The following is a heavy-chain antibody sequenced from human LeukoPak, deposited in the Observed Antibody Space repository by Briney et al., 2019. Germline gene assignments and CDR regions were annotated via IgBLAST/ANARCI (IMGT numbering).Heavy chain of an antibody. J-gene: IGHJ4*02. V-gene: IGHV4-59*01. D-gene: IGHD1-26*01. CDR1: GGSISSYY. Sequence: PSETLSLTCTVSGGSISSYYWSWIRQPPGKGLEWIGYIYYSGSTNYNPSLKSRVTISVDTSKNQFSLKLSPVTAADTAVYYCARVGAAFYFDYWGQGTLVTVSS. CDR3: ARVGAAFYFDY. CDR2: IYYSGST.